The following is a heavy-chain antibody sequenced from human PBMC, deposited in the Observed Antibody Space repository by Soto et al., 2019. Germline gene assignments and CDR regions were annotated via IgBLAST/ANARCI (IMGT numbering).Heavy chain of an antibody. CDR1: GGSINNSDW. V-gene: IGHV4-4*02. J-gene: IGHJ4*02. D-gene: IGHD4-4*01. CDR2: IYHSGST. Sequence: QVQLQESGPGLVKPSGTLSLTCAVSGGSINNSDWWSWVRQPPGKGLEWIGEIYHSGSTTYNPSPKSRVTMSVNKSKNLFSRELSSVTAANTAVYYFANIKDYIVYPLRDYWVQGTLVTVAS. CDR3: ANIKDYIVYPLRDY.